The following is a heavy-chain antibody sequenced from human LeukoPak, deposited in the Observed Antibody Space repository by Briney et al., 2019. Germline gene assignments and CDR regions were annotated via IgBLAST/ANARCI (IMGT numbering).Heavy chain of an antibody. D-gene: IGHD1-26*01. Sequence: ASVKVSCKASGYTFTGYYMHWVRQAPGQGLEWMGRINPNSGGTNYAQKFQGRVTMTRDTSISTAYMELSRLRSDDTAVYYCARTARVEWMGAIYYFDYWGQGTLVTVSS. J-gene: IGHJ4*02. CDR3: ARTARVEWMGAIYYFDY. CDR1: GYTFTGYY. V-gene: IGHV1-2*06. CDR2: INPNSGGT.